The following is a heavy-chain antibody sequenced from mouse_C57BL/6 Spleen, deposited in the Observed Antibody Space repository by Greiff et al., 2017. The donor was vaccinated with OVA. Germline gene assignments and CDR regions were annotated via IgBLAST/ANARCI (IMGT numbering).Heavy chain of an antibody. D-gene: IGHD1-1*01. V-gene: IGHV1-18*01. CDR3: ARSLYYGSSYLYYFDY. CDR2: INPNNGGT. CDR1: GYTFTDYN. Sequence: EVKLMESGPELVKPGASVKIPCKASGYTFTDYNMDWVKQSHGKSLEWIGDINPNNGGTIYNQKFKGKATLTVDKSSSTAYMELRSLTSEDTAVYYCARSLYYGSSYLYYFDYWGQGTPLTVSS. J-gene: IGHJ2*01.